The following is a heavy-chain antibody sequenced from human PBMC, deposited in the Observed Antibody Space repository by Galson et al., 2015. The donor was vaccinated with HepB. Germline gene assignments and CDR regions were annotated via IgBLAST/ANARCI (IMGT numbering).Heavy chain of an antibody. V-gene: IGHV4-30-4*07. CDR1: GGSISSGGYS. CDR3: VRGSLYYDRNPIFDF. J-gene: IGHJ4*02. CDR2: IYFSGST. D-gene: IGHD3-22*01. Sequence: TLSLTCAVSGGSISSGGYSWNWIRQPPGKGLEWIGYIYFSGSTYYNPSLKSRVTISIDASANQFSLNLGSVTAADTAIYYCVRGSLYYDRNPIFDFWGQGSLVTVSS.